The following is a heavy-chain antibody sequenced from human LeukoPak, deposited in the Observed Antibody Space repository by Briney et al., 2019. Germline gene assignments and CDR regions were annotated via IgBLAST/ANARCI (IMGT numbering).Heavy chain of an antibody. CDR2: INPNSGGT. CDR3: ARGLCYYDSSGYTSFDY. Sequence: ASVKVSCKASGYTFSTYYMHWVRQAPGQGLEWMGWINPNSGGTNYAQKFQGRVTMTRDTSISTAYMELSRLRSDDTAVYYCARGLCYYDSSGYTSFDYWGQGTLVTVSS. J-gene: IGHJ4*02. CDR1: GYTFSTYY. D-gene: IGHD3-22*01. V-gene: IGHV1-2*02.